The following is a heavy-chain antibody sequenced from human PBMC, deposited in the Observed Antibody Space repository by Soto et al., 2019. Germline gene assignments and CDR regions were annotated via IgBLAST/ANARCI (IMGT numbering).Heavy chain of an antibody. V-gene: IGHV3-7*01. CDR2: IKQDGSEK. CDR1: GFTFSSYW. D-gene: IGHD6-13*01. CDR3: ARDADFYSVDY. J-gene: IGHJ4*02. Sequence: EVQLVESGGGLVQPGGSLRLSCAASGFTFSSYWMSWVRQAPGKGLEWVANIKQDGSEKYYVGSVKGRFTISRDNAKNSLYLQMNSLRAEDTAVYYCARDADFYSVDYWGQGTLVTVSS.